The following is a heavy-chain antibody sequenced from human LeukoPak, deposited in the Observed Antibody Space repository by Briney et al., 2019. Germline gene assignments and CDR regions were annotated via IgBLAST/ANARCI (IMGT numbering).Heavy chain of an antibody. CDR3: AKNRVGHNYADAFEI. Sequence: GGSLRLSCAASGFTFSNYDMHWVRQAPGKGLEWVAFIRYDGSDKYYVDSVKGRFTISRDNSRNILYLQMNSLTAEDTAVYYCAKNRVGHNYADAFEIWGQGTMV. D-gene: IGHD5-24*01. CDR1: GFTFSNYD. V-gene: IGHV3-30*02. CDR2: IRYDGSDK. J-gene: IGHJ3*02.